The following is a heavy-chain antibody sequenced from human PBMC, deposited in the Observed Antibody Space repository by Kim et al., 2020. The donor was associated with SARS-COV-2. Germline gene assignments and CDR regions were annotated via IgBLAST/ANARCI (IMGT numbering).Heavy chain of an antibody. Sequence: GESLKISCKGSGYSFTSYWISWVRQMPGKGLEWMGRIDPSDSYTNYSPSFQGHVTISADKSISTAYLQWSSLKASDTAMYYCARRPIVVVPDYGMDVWGQGTTVTVSS. CDR3: ARRPIVVVPDYGMDV. D-gene: IGHD2-2*01. V-gene: IGHV5-10-1*01. J-gene: IGHJ6*02. CDR2: IDPSDSYT. CDR1: GYSFTSYW.